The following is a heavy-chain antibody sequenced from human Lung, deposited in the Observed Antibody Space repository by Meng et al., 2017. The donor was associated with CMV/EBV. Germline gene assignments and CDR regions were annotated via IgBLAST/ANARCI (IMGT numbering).Heavy chain of an antibody. Sequence: GESLKISCVASGFTFSSYGMHWVRQAPGKGLEWVAYIRYDGSNEYYVDSVKGRFTISRDNSKNTLYLQMSSLRAEDTAVYYCAKDRVYSSRYSGMDVWGQGTTVTVSS. CDR2: IRYDGSNE. V-gene: IGHV3-30*02. CDR3: AKDRVYSSRYSGMDV. J-gene: IGHJ6*02. D-gene: IGHD5-12*01. CDR1: GFTFSSYG.